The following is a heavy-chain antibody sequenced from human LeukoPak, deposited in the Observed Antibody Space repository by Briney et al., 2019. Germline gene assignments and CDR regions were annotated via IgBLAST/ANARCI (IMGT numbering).Heavy chain of an antibody. CDR2: ISSSSSYI. J-gene: IGHJ4*02. Sequence: GGSLRLFCAASGFTLGSYSMNWVRQAPRKGPEWVSSISSSSSYIYYTDSVKGRFTIYRDNAKSSLYLQMNSLRGEDTAIYYCARDPARFYYFDYWVQGTLVSV. V-gene: IGHV3-21*01. CDR3: ARDPARFYYFDY. CDR1: GFTLGSYS.